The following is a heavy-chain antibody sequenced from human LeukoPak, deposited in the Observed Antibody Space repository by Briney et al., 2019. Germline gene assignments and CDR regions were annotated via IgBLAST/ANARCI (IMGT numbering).Heavy chain of an antibody. J-gene: IGHJ5*02. V-gene: IGHV5-51*01. CDR2: IYPGDSDT. CDR1: GYSFTSYW. Sequence: GEPLKISGKGSGYSFTSYWIGWVRQLPGKGLEWMGIIYPGDSDTRYSPSFQGQVTISADKSISTAYLQWSSLKASDTAMYYCARTESQSYYYGSGSYLPNWFDPWGQGTLVTVSS. CDR3: ARTESQSYYYGSGSYLPNWFDP. D-gene: IGHD3-10*01.